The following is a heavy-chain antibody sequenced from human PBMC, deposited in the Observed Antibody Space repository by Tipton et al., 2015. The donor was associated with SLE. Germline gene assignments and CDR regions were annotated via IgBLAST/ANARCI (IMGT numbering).Heavy chain of an antibody. CDR2: IYHTGST. CDR1: DYSITNGYY. V-gene: IGHV4-38-2*02. Sequence: TLSLTCSVSDYSITNGYYWGWIRQTPGKGLEWIGRIYHTGSTYYNPSLKSRVTMSVDTSKNQFSLELTSVTAADTAVYYCARDGALGIPTGIASWFDPWGQGTLVTVSS. CDR3: ARDGALGIPTGIASWFDP. D-gene: IGHD6-13*01. J-gene: IGHJ5*02.